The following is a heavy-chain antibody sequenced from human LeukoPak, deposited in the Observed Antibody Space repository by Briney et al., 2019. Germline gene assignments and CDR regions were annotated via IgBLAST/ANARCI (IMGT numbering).Heavy chain of an antibody. CDR1: GFTFSSYG. J-gene: IGHJ6*03. Sequence: GGSLRLSCAASGFTFSSYGMSWVRQAPGKGLEWVSAISGSGGSTYYADFVKGRFTISRDNSKNTLDLQMNSLRAEDTAVYYCARVVRGVITYYYYYMDVWGKGTTVTVSS. D-gene: IGHD3-10*01. CDR3: ARVVRGVITYYYYYMDV. CDR2: ISGSGGST. V-gene: IGHV3-23*01.